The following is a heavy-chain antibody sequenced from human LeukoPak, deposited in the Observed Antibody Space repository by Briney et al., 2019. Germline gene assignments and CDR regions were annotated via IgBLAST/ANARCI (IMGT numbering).Heavy chain of an antibody. J-gene: IGHJ4*02. V-gene: IGHV1-46*03. CDR3: ARGGGEYSSSPDLYP. CDR2: INSSGGST. Sequence: ASGKASCKASGYTFTRYYMHCVRPAAGQVLGWMGLINSSGGSTSYAQKLQGRVTMTRDTSTSIVYMELSSLGTEDTAVYYCARGGGEYSSSPDLYPWGQGTLVTASS. CDR1: GYTFTRYY. D-gene: IGHD6-6*01.